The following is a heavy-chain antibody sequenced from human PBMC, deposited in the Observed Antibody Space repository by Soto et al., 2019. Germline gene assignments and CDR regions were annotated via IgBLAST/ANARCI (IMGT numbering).Heavy chain of an antibody. CDR3: GREGENREKWLAGYFDL. D-gene: IGHD3-22*01. CDR2: INHSGST. V-gene: IGHV4-34*01. J-gene: IGHJ2*01. Sequence: QVQLQQWGAGLLKPSETLSLTCAVYGGSFSGYYWSWIRQPPGKGLEWIGEINHSGSTNYNPSLKSRVTISVDTSKTQSPRKRSSVTAADTVVYYWGREGENREKWLAGYFDLWGRGPLVTVPS. CDR1: GGSFSGYY.